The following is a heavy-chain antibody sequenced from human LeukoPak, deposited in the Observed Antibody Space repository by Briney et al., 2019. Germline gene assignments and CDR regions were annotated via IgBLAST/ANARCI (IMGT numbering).Heavy chain of an antibody. J-gene: IGHJ6*03. V-gene: IGHV4-34*01. CDR1: GGSFSGYY. CDR2: INHSGST. Sequence: SETLSLTCAVYGGSFSGYYWSWIRQPPGKGLELIGEINHSGSTNYDASLKSRVTISVDTSKNQFSLKLSSVTAADTAVYYCARGGRHYYYYYYMDVWGKGTTVTVSS. CDR3: ARGGRHYYYYYYMDV.